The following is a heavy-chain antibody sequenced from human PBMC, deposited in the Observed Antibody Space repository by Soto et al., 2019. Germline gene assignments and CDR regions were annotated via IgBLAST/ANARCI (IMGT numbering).Heavy chain of an antibody. CDR1: GGSFSGYY. CDR2: INHSGST. CDR3: ARSRTTYCSSTSCYRYNWFDP. V-gene: IGHV4-34*01. D-gene: IGHD2-2*02. Sequence: QVQLQQWGAGLLKPSETLSLTCAVYGGSFSGYYWSWIRQPPGKGLEWIGEINHSGSTNYNPSLKSRGTISVDTSKNQFSLKLSSVTAADTAVYYCARSRTTYCSSTSCYRYNWFDPWGQGTLVTVSS. J-gene: IGHJ5*02.